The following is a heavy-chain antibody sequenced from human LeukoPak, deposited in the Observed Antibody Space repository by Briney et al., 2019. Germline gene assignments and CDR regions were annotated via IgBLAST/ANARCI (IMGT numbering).Heavy chain of an antibody. CDR3: PKDRATGTQFYFYGMDV. D-gene: IGHD3-10*01. J-gene: IGHJ6*02. V-gene: IGHV3-30*18. CDR1: GFTFSSYG. Sequence: GGSLRLSCAASGFTFSSYGMRWVRQAPGKGLEWVAVISYDGSNKYYADSVKGRFTISRDNSKNTLYLQMNSLRAEDTAVYYCPKDRATGTQFYFYGMDVWGQGTTVTVSS. CDR2: ISYDGSNK.